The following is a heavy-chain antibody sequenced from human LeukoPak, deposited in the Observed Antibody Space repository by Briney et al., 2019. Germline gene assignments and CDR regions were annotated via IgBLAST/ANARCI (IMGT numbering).Heavy chain of an antibody. CDR1: GFTFSNYA. D-gene: IGHD1-1*01. CDR3: ARESSVGYGAFDI. CDR2: IYSGGST. Sequence: GGSLRLSCAASGFTFSNYAMTWVRQAPGKGLEWVSVIYSGGSTYYADSVKGRFTISRDNSKNTLYLQMNSLRAEDTAVYYCARESSVGYGAFDIWGQGTMVTVSS. V-gene: IGHV3-66*01. J-gene: IGHJ3*02.